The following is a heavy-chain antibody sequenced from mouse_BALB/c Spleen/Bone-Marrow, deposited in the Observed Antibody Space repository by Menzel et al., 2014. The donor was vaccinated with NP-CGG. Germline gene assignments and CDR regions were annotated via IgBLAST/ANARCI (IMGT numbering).Heavy chain of an antibody. V-gene: IGHV5-17*02. Sequence: EVQRVESGGGLVQPGGSRKLSCAASGFTFSSFGMHWVRQAPERGLEWVAYISSGTSTIYYADTVKGRFTISRDNPKNTLFLQMTSLMSEDTAIYYCARDDGYYIRNAMDYWGQGTSVTVSS. CDR2: ISSGTSTI. CDR3: ARDDGYYIRNAMDY. D-gene: IGHD2-3*01. J-gene: IGHJ4*01. CDR1: GFTFSSFG.